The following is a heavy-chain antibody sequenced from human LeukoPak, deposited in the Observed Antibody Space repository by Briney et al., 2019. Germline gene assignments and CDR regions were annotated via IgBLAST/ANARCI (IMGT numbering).Heavy chain of an antibody. J-gene: IGHJ4*02. D-gene: IGHD6-13*01. CDR2: IYYSGST. CDR3: ARQIASAGTAGFDF. V-gene: IGHV4-39*07. Sequence: SETLSLTCTVSGGSISSSSYYWGWIRQPPGKGLEWIGSIYYSGSTYYNPSLKSRVTISVDTSKNQFSLRLRSVTAADAAVYYCARQIASAGTAGFDFWGQGALVTVSS. CDR1: GGSISSSSYY.